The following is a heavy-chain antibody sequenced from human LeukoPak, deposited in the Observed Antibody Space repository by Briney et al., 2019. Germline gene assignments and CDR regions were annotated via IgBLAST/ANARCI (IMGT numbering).Heavy chain of an antibody. CDR3: AKARWELPFDY. J-gene: IGHJ4*02. D-gene: IGHD1-26*01. CDR2: ISYDGSNK. Sequence: GGSLRLSCAASGFTFSSYGMHWVRQAPGKGLEWVAVISYDGSNKYYADSVKGRFTISRDNSKNTLYLQMNSLRAEDTAAYYCAKARWELPFDYWGQGTLVTVSS. V-gene: IGHV3-30*18. CDR1: GFTFSSYG.